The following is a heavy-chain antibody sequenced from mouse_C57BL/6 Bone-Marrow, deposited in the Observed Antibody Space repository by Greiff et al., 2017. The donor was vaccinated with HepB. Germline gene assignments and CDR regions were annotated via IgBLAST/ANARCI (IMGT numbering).Heavy chain of an antibody. CDR2: IHPNSGST. D-gene: IGHD1-1*02. Sequence: VQLQQPGAELVKPGASVKLSCKASGYTFTSYWMHWVKQRPGQGLEWIGMIHPNSGSTNYNEKFKSKATLTVDKSSSAAYMQLSSLTSGDSAVYYCARRWCRRYWGQGTTLTVSS. CDR3: ARRWCRRY. CDR1: GYTFTSYW. J-gene: IGHJ2*01. V-gene: IGHV1-64*01.